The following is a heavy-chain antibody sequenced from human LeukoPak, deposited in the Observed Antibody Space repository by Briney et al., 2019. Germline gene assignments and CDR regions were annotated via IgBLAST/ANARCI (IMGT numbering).Heavy chain of an antibody. CDR3: ARDRRSYYDSSGYTPFDY. V-gene: IGHV1-46*01. CDR1: GYTFTSYY. Sequence: ASVKVSCKASGYTFTSYYMHWVRQAPGQGLEWMGIINPSGGSTRYAQKFQGRVTMTRDTSTSTVYMELSSLRSEDTAVYYCARDRRSYYDSSGYTPFDYWGQGTLVTVSS. J-gene: IGHJ4*02. CDR2: INPSGGST. D-gene: IGHD3-22*01.